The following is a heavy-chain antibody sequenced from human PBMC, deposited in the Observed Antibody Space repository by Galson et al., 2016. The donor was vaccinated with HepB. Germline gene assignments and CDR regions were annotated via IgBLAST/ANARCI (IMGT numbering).Heavy chain of an antibody. Sequence: SLRLSCAASGFTFGNYVMHWVRQTPGMGLAWVAVICSDGNEKYYADSVKGRFTLSRDNSKNTLYLQMDSLRLEDTALYYCARDPGTICHGINYHFDLWGQGSLVTVSS. CDR1: GFTFGNYV. V-gene: IGHV3-30-3*01. CDR2: ICSDGNEK. J-gene: IGHJ4*02. D-gene: IGHD1-1*01. CDR3: ARDPGTICHGINYHFDL.